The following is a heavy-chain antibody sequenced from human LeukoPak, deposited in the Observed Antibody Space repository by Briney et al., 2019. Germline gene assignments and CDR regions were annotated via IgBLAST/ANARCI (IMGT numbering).Heavy chain of an antibody. D-gene: IGHD1/OR15-1a*01. CDR2: INTSNGGP. CDR1: GFTFSSYA. V-gene: IGHV3-21*01. J-gene: IGHJ6*03. Sequence: GGSLRLSCVASGFTFSSYAMNWVRQAPGKGLEWVSTINTSNGGPFYADSVKGRFTISRDNAKNSLYLQMNSLRAEDTAVYYCARDQGYNWNKVLFYYYMDVWGKGTTVTVSS. CDR3: ARDQGYNWNKVLFYYYMDV.